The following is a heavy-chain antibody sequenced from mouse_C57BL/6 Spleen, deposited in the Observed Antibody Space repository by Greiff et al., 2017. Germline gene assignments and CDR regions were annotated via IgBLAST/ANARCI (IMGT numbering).Heavy chain of an antibody. J-gene: IGHJ2*01. CDR2: IYPGSGST. V-gene: IGHV1-55*01. CDR3: ARVYDGYLYYFDY. CDR1: GYTFTSYW. D-gene: IGHD2-3*01. Sequence: QVQLQQPGAELVKPGASVKMSCKASGYTFTSYWITWVKQRPGQGLEWIGDIYPGSGSTNYNEKFKSKATLTVDTSSSTAYLQLSSLTSEDSAVYHCARVYDGYLYYFDYWGQGTTLTVSS.